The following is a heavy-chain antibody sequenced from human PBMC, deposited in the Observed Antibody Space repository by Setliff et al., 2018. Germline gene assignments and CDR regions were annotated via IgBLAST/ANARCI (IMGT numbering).Heavy chain of an antibody. CDR2: VYSSGSP. D-gene: IGHD2-15*01. CDR1: GASISGSAYY. Sequence: SETLSLTCNVSGASISGSAYYWGWIRQPPGKGLEWIGSVYSSGSPYYNPSLKSRVTISMDTSKNQFSLEVNSLTAADTAVYYCAAPRLLPQYYYYYYMDVWGKGTTVTVSS. J-gene: IGHJ6*03. CDR3: AAPRLLPQYYYYYYMDV. V-gene: IGHV4-39*07.